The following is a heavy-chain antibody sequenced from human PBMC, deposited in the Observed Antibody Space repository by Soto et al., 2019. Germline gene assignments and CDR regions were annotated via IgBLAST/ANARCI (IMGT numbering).Heavy chain of an antibody. J-gene: IGHJ6*02. Sequence: QVQLVESGGGLVKPGGSLRLSCAASGFAFSDFYMSWTRQAPGKGLEWISYISGGGTTAFYADSVKGRFTISRDNAQKSLYLQRDSLTSEETAIYYCARDREPSVYHGMAVWGQGTTVTVSS. CDR2: ISGGGTTA. CDR1: GFAFSDFY. V-gene: IGHV3-11*01. CDR3: ARDREPSVYHGMAV.